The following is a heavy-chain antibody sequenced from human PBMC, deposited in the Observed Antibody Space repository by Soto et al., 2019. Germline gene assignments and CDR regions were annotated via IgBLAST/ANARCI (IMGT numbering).Heavy chain of an antibody. V-gene: IGHV4-38-2*01. J-gene: IGHJ5*02. CDR2: IYHSGST. D-gene: IGHD6-6*01. CDR1: GYSISSGYY. CDR3: ARMSSSSDDCFDP. Sequence: ASETLSLTCAVAGYSISSGYYWGWIRQPPGKGLEWIGRIYHSGSTYYNPSLKSRVTISVDTSKNQFSLKLSSVTAADTAVYYCARMSSSSDDCFDPWGQGTLVTVSS.